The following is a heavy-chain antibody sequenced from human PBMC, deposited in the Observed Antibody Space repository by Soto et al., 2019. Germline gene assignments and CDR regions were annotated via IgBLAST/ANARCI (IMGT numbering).Heavy chain of an antibody. D-gene: IGHD3-22*01. CDR3: ARYYNTSGYSCFDP. CDR1: GYTFTSYG. Sequence: KVSCKASGYTFTSYGISWVRQAPGQGLEWMGWINTYNGNTNYAQKFQGRVTMTTDTSTSTAYMELRSLRSDDTAVYYCARYYNTSGYSCFDPWGQGTLVTVSS. CDR2: INTYNGNT. J-gene: IGHJ5*02. V-gene: IGHV1-18*04.